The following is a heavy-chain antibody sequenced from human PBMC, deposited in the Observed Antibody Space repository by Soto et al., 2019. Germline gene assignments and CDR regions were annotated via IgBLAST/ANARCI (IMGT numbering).Heavy chain of an antibody. D-gene: IGHD5-12*01. Sequence: EVQLSESGGGLVQPGGSLRLSCGGAGFTFSGSAVSWVRQDPGRGLEWVSGISGGGSTEYADSVKGRFGISRDNSKDTVYLYMNSLRDDDTAVYYCARQKGDIVARPPDHWGQGILVTVSS. V-gene: IGHV3-23*01. J-gene: IGHJ4*02. CDR1: GFTFSGSA. CDR3: ARQKGDIVARPPDH. CDR2: ISGGGST.